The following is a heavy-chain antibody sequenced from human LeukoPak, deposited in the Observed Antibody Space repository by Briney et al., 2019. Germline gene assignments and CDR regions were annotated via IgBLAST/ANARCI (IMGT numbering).Heavy chain of an antibody. D-gene: IGHD1-26*01. CDR1: GGSISSHY. CDR3: ARVRGEWEPPPTSNYYYYMDV. V-gene: IGHV4-59*11. Sequence: SETLSLTCTVSGGSISSHYWSWIRQPPGKGLECIGYIYYSGSTNYNPSLKSRVTISVDTSKNQFSLKLSSVTAADTSVYYCARVRGEWEPPPTSNYYYYMDVWGKGTTVTVSS. J-gene: IGHJ6*03. CDR2: IYYSGST.